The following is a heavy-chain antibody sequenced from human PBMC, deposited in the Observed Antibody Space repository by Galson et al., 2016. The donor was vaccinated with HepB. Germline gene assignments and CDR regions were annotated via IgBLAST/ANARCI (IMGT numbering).Heavy chain of an antibody. CDR1: GVTFSRYT. J-gene: IGHJ5*02. Sequence: SVKVSCKASGVTFSRYTISWLRQAPGQGLEWMGGIIPIFGTVKYAQKFQGRVTFTADESTSTVYMEPSSLTSEDTAVYYCGRDKRVAATGANWFDPWGQGTLVTVSS. V-gene: IGHV1-69*13. CDR2: IIPIFGTV. CDR3: GRDKRVAATGANWFDP. D-gene: IGHD6-13*01.